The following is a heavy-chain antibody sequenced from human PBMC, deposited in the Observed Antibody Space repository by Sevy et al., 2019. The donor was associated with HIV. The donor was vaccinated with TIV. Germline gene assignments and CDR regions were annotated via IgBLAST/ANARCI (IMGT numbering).Heavy chain of an antibody. CDR2: IYYNGHI. V-gene: IGHV4-59*08. J-gene: IGHJ4*02. Sequence: SETLSITCTVSGGSITSLYWNWIRQPPGKGLEWIANIYYNGHINYNPSLKSRVTLSLDTSKNQFPLRLSSVTAADTAMYYCAGENAWGRGYSWGQGTLVTVSS. D-gene: IGHD1-26*01. CDR3: AGENAWGRGYS. CDR1: GGSITSLY.